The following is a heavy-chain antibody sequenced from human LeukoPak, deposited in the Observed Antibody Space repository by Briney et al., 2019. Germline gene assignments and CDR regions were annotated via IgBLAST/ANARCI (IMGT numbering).Heavy chain of an antibody. D-gene: IGHD3-3*01. CDR1: GFTLSTDS. CDR3: VRVRTYYDFWSGYYYY. Sequence: GGSLRLSCAASGFTLSTDSMNWVRQAPGKGLEWISYISYDSAIKYYADSVRGRFTISRDNAKNSLSLQMHSLRAEDTAVYYCVRVRTYYDFWSGYYYYWGQGTLVTVSS. J-gene: IGHJ4*02. CDR2: ISYDSAIK. V-gene: IGHV3-48*01.